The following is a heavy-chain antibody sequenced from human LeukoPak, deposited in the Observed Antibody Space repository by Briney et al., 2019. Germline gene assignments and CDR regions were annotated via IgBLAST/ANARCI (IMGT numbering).Heavy chain of an antibody. D-gene: IGHD2-2*01. CDR2: IIPIFGTA. CDR3: ARDSVVVPAAIQGY. V-gene: IGHV1-69*13. Sequence: GASVKVSCKASGGTFSSYAISWVRQAPGQGLEWMGGIIPIFGTANYAQKFQGRVTITADESTSTAYMELSSLRSDDTAVYYCARDSVVVPAAIQGYWGQGTLVTVSS. CDR1: GGTFSSYA. J-gene: IGHJ4*02.